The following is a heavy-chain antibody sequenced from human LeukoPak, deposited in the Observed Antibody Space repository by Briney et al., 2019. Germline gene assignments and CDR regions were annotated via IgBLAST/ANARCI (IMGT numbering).Heavy chain of an antibody. Sequence: ASVKVSCKASGFTFTAYHMHWVRQAPGQGLERMGWINPNSGGTNYAQKFQGRVTMTRDTFISTAYMELSRLRSDDTAVYYCARDADYGDPGFIYYYYMDVWGKGTTVTVSS. D-gene: IGHD4-17*01. V-gene: IGHV1-2*02. CDR2: INPNSGGT. CDR1: GFTFTAYH. CDR3: ARDADYGDPGFIYYYYMDV. J-gene: IGHJ6*03.